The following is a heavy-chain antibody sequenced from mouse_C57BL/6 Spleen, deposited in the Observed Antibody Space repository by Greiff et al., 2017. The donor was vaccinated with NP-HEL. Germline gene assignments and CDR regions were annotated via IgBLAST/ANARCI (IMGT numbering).Heavy chain of an antibody. CDR2: INPSSGYT. CDR1: GYTFTSYT. V-gene: IGHV1-4*01. J-gene: IGHJ2*01. D-gene: IGHD1-1*01. CDR3: ARRTVVAHFDY. Sequence: QVHVKQSGAELARPGASVKMSCKASGYTFTSYTMHWVKQRPGQGLEWIGYINPSSGYTKYNQKFKDKATLTADKSSSTAYMQLSSLTSEDSAVYYCARRTVVAHFDYWGQGTTLTVSS.